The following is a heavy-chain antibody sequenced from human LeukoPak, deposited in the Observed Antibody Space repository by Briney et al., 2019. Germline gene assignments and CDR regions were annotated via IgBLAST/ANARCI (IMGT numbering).Heavy chain of an antibody. J-gene: IGHJ4*02. CDR1: GFTFSSYG. CDR2: ISGSGDNT. Sequence: PGGSLRLSCAASGFTFSSYGMSWVRQAPGKGLEWVSAISGSGDNTHYSDSVKGRFTISRDNSKNTLYLQMISLRAEDTAVYYCARRAGAYSHPYDYWGQGTLVTVSS. D-gene: IGHD4/OR15-4a*01. V-gene: IGHV3-23*01. CDR3: ARRAGAYSHPYDY.